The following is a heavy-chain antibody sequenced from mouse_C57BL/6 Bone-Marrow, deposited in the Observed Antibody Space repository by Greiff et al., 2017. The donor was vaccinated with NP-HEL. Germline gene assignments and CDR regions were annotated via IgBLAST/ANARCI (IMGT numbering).Heavy chain of an antibody. J-gene: IGHJ4*01. CDR2: INPYNGGT. D-gene: IGHD2-1*01. V-gene: IGHV1-19*01. CDR1: GYTFTDYY. CDR3: ARDGNYVRYYYAMDY. Sequence: EVQGVESGPVLVKPGASVKMSCKASGYTFTDYYMNWVKQSHGKSLEWIGVINPYNGGTSYNQKFKGKATLTVDKSSSTAYMELNSLTSEDSAVYYCARDGNYVRYYYAMDYWGQGTSVTVSS.